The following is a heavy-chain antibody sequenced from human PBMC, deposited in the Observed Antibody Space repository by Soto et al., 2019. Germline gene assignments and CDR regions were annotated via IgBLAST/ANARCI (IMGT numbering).Heavy chain of an antibody. CDR1: GFTFGDYY. CDR2: ISSSGSNT. V-gene: IGHV3-11*01. J-gene: IGHJ4*02. D-gene: IGHD3-16*01. CDR3: ARAPKGGVFDF. Sequence: PGGSLRLSCAASGFTFGDYYMSWIRQAPGEGLEWVSYISSSGSNTYYAESMKGRFRISRDSANNSLYLQMNSLRAEDTAVYYCARAPKGGVFDFWGQGALVTVSS.